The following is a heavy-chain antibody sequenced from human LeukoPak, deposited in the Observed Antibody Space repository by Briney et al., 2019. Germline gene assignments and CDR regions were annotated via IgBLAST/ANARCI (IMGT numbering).Heavy chain of an antibody. V-gene: IGHV1-2*06. D-gene: IGHD5-12*01. CDR1: GYTFTGYY. CDR3: ASNQSPRTYENYYYYYGMDV. J-gene: IGHJ6*02. Sequence: ASVKVSCKASGYTFTGYYMHWVRQAPGQGLEWMGRINPNSGGTNYAQKFQGRVTMTRDTSISTAYMELSRLRSEDTAVYYCASNQSPRTYENYYYYYGMDVWGQGTTVTVSS. CDR2: INPNSGGT.